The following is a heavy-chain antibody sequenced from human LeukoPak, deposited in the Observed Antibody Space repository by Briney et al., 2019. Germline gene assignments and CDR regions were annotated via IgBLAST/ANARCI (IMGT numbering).Heavy chain of an antibody. Sequence: SVKVSCKASGGTFSSYAISWVRQTPGQGLEWMGRIIPIFGIANYAQKFQGRVTITADKSTSTAYMELSSLRSEDTAVYYCARVNFLSVGESKNGMDVWGQGTTVTVSS. CDR2: IIPIFGIA. CDR1: GGTFSSYA. D-gene: IGHD3-10*01. V-gene: IGHV1-69*04. CDR3: ARVNFLSVGESKNGMDV. J-gene: IGHJ6*02.